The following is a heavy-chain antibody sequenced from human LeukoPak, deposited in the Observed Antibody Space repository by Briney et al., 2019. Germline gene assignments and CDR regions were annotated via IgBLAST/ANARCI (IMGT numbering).Heavy chain of an antibody. CDR1: GYTFTGYY. V-gene: IGHV1-2*02. Sequence: ASVKVSCKASGYTFTGYYMHWVRQAPGQGLEWMGWINPNSGGTNYAQKFQGRVTMTRDTSISTAYMELSRLRSEDTAVYYCARDTSSSWHIDAFDIWGQGTMVTVSS. CDR2: INPNSGGT. CDR3: ARDTSSSWHIDAFDI. D-gene: IGHD6-13*01. J-gene: IGHJ3*02.